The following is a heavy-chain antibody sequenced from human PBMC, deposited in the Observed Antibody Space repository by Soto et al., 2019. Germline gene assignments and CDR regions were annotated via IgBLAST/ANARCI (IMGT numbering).Heavy chain of an antibody. CDR1: GFTFSSYA. CDR3: AKGPSNVAGVGKIDY. V-gene: IGHV3-23*01. D-gene: IGHD6-19*01. Sequence: EVQLLESGGGLVQPGGSLRLSCAASGFTFSSYAMSWVRQAPGKGLEWVSAISGSGGSTYYADCVKGRFTISRDNSKNTRYLQMNSLRAEDTAVYYCAKGPSNVAGVGKIDYWGQGTLVTVSS. J-gene: IGHJ4*02. CDR2: ISGSGGST.